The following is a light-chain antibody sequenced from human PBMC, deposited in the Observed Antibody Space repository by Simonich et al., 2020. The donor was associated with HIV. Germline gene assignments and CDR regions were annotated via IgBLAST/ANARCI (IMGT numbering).Light chain of an antibody. CDR1: SSDVGGYNF. CDR2: DVT. Sequence: QSALTQPPSASGSPGQSVTFSCTGTSSDVGGYNFVSWYHQHPGKAHKIIIFDVTKRHSVVPDRFSGSKSGNTASLTVSGLKPEAEADYYCTSYAGSHNWVFGGGTKLTVL. CDR3: TSYAGSHNWV. V-gene: IGLV2-8*01. J-gene: IGLJ3*02.